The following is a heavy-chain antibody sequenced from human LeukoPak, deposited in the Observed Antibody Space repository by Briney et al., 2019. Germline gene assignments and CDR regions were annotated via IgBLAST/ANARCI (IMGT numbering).Heavy chain of an antibody. V-gene: IGHV3-23*01. CDR3: AKAPGIRGGATFYFDY. CDR1: GFTFSSYA. D-gene: IGHD1-26*01. J-gene: IGHJ4*02. CDR2: ISGGGGST. Sequence: GVSLRLSCAASGFTFSSYAMSWVRQAPGKGLEWVSAISGGGGSTYYADSVKGRFTISRDNSKNTLYLQMNSLRAEDTAVYYCAKAPGIRGGATFYFDYWGQGTLVTVSS.